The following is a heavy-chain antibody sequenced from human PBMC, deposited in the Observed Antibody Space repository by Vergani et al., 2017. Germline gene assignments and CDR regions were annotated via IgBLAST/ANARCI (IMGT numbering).Heavy chain of an antibody. CDR2: IYTSGST. V-gene: IGHV4-61*02. Sequence: QVQLQESGPGLVKPSQTLSLTCTVSGGSISSGSYYWSWIRQPAGKGLEWIGRIYTSGSTNYNPSLKSRVTISVDTSKNQFPLKLSSVTAADTAVYYCARSSCSSTSCPDAFDIWGQGTMVTVSS. CDR3: ARSSCSSTSCPDAFDI. J-gene: IGHJ3*02. D-gene: IGHD2-2*01. CDR1: GGSISSGSYY.